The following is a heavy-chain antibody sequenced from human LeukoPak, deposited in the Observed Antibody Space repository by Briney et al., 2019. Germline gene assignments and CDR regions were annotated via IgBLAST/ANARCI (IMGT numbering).Heavy chain of an antibody. CDR2: IRIKPYGGTT. CDR3: TREEDYYYYMDV. V-gene: IGHV3-49*04. Sequence: GRSLRLSCTASGFTFADFAMSWVRQAPGKGLEWVGFIRIKPYGGTTEYAESVKGRFTNSSDDSKSIAYLQMNSLEAEDTAIYYCTREEDYYYYMDVWGKGITVTVSS. J-gene: IGHJ6*03. CDR1: GFTFADFA.